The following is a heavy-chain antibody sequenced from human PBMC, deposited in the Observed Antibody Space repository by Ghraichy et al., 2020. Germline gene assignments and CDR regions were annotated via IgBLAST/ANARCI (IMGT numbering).Heavy chain of an antibody. CDR3: AKVPIWDSGTYVVVAY. V-gene: IGHV3-23*01. D-gene: IGHD3-10*01. CDR1: GFTFSSYA. J-gene: IGHJ4*02. CDR2: ISGSGGST. Sequence: GGSLRLSCAASGFTFSSYAMNWVRQAPGKGLEWVSAISGSGGSTFYADSVKGRFTISRDNSKNTLYLQVNSLRAEDTAVYYCAKVPIWDSGTYVVVAYWGQGTLVTVSS.